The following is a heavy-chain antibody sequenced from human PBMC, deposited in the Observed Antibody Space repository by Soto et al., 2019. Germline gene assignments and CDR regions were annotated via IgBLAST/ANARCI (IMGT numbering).Heavy chain of an antibody. CDR3: ARGNTWNHIGGSRMDV. CDR1: GFTFSSYA. D-gene: IGHD1-20*01. Sequence: QVQLVESGGGVVQPGRSLRLSCAASGFTFSSYAMHWVRQAPGKGLEWVAVISYDGSNKYYADSVKGRFTISRDNSKNTLYLQMNSLRAEDTAVYYCARGNTWNHIGGSRMDVW. V-gene: IGHV3-30-3*01. J-gene: IGHJ6*01. CDR2: ISYDGSNK.